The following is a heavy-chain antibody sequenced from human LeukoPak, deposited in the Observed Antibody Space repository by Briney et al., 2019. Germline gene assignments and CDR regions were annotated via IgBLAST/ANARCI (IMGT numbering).Heavy chain of an antibody. CDR3: ARDQWLRLYYFDY. CDR1: GYTFTSYA. CDR2: INAGNGNT. J-gene: IGHJ4*02. Sequence: ASVKVSCKASGYTFTSYAMHWVRQAPGQRLEWMGWINAGNGNTKYSQKFQGRVTITRDTSASTPYMELSSLRSEDTAVYYCARDQWLRLYYFDYWGQGTLVTVSS. D-gene: IGHD5-12*01. V-gene: IGHV1-3*01.